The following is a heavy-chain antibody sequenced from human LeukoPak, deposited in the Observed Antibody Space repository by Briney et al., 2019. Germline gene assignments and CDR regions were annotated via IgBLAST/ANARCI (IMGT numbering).Heavy chain of an antibody. J-gene: IGHJ4*02. CDR2: IFASGTT. V-gene: IGHV4-4*07. CDR3: ARLRVRGYGYGPWEGPTWLDY. Sequence: SKTLSLTCTVSGGSISTYSWDWIRQPAGKGLEWIGRIFASGTTKYNPSLKSRVTMSVETSKNQFSLTLSSVTAADTAVYYCARLRVRGYGYGPWEGPTWLDYWGQGTLVTVSS. D-gene: IGHD5-18*01. CDR1: GGSISTYS.